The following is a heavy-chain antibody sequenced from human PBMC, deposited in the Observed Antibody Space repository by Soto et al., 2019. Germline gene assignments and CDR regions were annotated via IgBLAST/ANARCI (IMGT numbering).Heavy chain of an antibody. CDR1: GFNLGSYW. Sequence: GGSLRLSCAASGFNLGSYWMHWVRQAPGKGLVWVSRINDYGTTINYAESVEGRFTISRDDAKSEVYLQMNSLRAEDTAVYYCARDYRSYSGTFHDTFDIWGQGTMVTV. CDR3: ARDYRSYSGTFHDTFDI. J-gene: IGHJ3*02. V-gene: IGHV3-74*01. CDR2: INDYGTTI. D-gene: IGHD1-26*01.